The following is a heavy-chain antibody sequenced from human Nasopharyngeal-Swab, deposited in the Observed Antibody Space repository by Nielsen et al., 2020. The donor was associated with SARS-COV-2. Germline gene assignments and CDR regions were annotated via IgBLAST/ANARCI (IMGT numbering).Heavy chain of an antibody. Sequence: SEILSSTFTASGDSISSYYWSWTRQPPGKGLEWIGFLYYSGSTNYNPSLKSRVTISVDTSKNQFSLKLTSMTAADTAVYYCARGWYQLPFDYWGQGTLVTVSS. D-gene: IGHD2-2*01. V-gene: IGHV4-59*01. CDR2: LYYSGST. CDR1: GDSISSYY. CDR3: ARGWYQLPFDY. J-gene: IGHJ4*02.